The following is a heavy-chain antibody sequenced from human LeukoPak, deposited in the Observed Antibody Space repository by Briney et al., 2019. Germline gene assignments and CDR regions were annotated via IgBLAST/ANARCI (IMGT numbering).Heavy chain of an antibody. V-gene: IGHV3-66*01. Sequence: GGSLRLSCAASGFTVSSNYMSWVRQAPGKGLEWVSVIYSGGSTYYADSVKGRFTISRDNSKNTLYLQMNSLRAEDTAVYYCARENGAARRYGEGYYFDYWGQGTLVTVSS. D-gene: IGHD6-6*01. CDR1: GFTVSSNY. CDR3: ARENGAARRYGEGYYFDY. CDR2: IYSGGST. J-gene: IGHJ4*02.